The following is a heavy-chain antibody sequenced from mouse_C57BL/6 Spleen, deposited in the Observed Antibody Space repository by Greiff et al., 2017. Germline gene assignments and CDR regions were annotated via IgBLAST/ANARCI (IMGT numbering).Heavy chain of an antibody. D-gene: IGHD1-1*01. CDR1: GYSFTDYN. V-gene: IGHV1-39*01. CDR3: ARLNYYGSSDWYCDV. CDR2: INPNYGTT. J-gene: IGHJ1*03. Sequence: VQLQQSGPELVKPGASVKISCKASGYSFTDYNMNWVKQSNGKSLEWIGVINPNYGTTSYNQKFKGKATLTVDQSSSTAYMQLNSLTCEDSAVYYGARLNYYGSSDWYCDVWGTGTTVTVSS.